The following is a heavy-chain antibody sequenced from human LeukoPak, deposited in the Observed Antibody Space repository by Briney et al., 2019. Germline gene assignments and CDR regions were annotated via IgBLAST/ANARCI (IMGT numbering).Heavy chain of an antibody. D-gene: IGHD6-19*01. CDR3: ARVTRSGWYGVGAFDI. CDR1: GYTFTIYA. J-gene: IGHJ3*02. Sequence: ASVKVSCKASGYTFTIYAMNWVRQAPGQGREWMGWMNPNSGNTGYAQKFQGRVTMTRNTSISTAYMELSSLRSEDTAVYYCARVTRSGWYGVGAFDIWGQGTMVTVSS. CDR2: MNPNSGNT. V-gene: IGHV1-8*02.